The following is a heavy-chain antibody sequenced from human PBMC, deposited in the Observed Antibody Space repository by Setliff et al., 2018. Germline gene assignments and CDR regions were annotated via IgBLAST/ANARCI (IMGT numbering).Heavy chain of an antibody. D-gene: IGHD2-21*02. Sequence: SETLSLTCTVSGYSIGSGYIWGWIRQPPGKGLEWVGNIGHTGSINYNPSLKSRLTISRDTSKKQVSLKLNSVTATDTAVYYCARDLGHGGDSDYWGQGIQVTVSS. J-gene: IGHJ4*02. CDR1: GYSIGSGYI. CDR3: ARDLGHGGDSDY. CDR2: IGHTGSI. V-gene: IGHV4-38-2*02.